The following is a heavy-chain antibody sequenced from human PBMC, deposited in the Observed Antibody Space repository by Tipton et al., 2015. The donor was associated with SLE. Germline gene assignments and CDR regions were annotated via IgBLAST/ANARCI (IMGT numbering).Heavy chain of an antibody. CDR3: ARLDIAAPAGLDY. D-gene: IGHD6-6*01. J-gene: IGHJ4*02. CDR2: IYYSGST. Sequence: LRLSCTVSDGSISSSSYYWGWIRQPPGKGLEWIGSIYYSGSTYYNPSLKSRVTISVDTSKNQFSLKLSSVTAADTAVYYCARLDIAAPAGLDYWGQGTLVTVSS. CDR1: DGSISSSSYY. V-gene: IGHV4-39*01.